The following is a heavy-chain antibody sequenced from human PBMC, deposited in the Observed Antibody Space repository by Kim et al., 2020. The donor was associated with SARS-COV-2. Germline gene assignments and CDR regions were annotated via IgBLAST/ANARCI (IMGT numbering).Heavy chain of an antibody. D-gene: IGHD5-12*01. V-gene: IGHV3-11*01. CDR1: GFTFKNYY. J-gene: IGHJ4*02. CDR2: ISGSGTAI. CDR3: ASEMATGY. Sequence: GGSLRLSCAASGFTFKNYYMNWIRQAPGKGLEWLSYISGSGTAIYNADSVRGRFTISRDNAKNSLYLQMSSLRAEDTAVYYCASEMATGYWGQGTLDTVS.